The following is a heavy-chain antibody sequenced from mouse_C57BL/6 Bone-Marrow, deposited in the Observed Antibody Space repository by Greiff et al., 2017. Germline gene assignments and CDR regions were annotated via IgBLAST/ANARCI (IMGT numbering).Heavy chain of an antibody. V-gene: IGHV5-16*01. J-gene: IGHJ4*01. CDR3: ARDQGTMDY. D-gene: IGHD3-2*02. CDR2: INYDGSST. Sequence: EVMLVESEGGLVQPGSSMKLSCTASGFTFSDYYMAWVRQVPEKGLEWVANINYDGSSTYYLDSLQSRFIISRDNATNILYLQMSSQKCEDTATYYCARDQGTMDYWGQGTSVTVSS. CDR1: GFTFSDYY.